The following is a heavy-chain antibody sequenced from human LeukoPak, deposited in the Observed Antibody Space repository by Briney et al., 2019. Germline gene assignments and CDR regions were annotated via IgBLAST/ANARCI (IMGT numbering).Heavy chain of an antibody. CDR3: ARSRGHYFDY. Sequence: SSVTLSCKASGGTFSSYAISWVRQAPGQGLEWMGGIIPIFGTANYAQKFQGRVTMSRDTSTSTVYMELSSLRSDDTAVYYCARSRGHYFDYWGQGTLVPVSS. D-gene: IGHD6-13*01. CDR2: IIPIFGTA. CDR1: GGTFSSYA. V-gene: IGHV1-69*05. J-gene: IGHJ4*02.